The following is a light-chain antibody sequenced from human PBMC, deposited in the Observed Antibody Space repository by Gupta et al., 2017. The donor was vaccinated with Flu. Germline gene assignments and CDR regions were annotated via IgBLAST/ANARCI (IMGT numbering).Light chain of an antibody. J-gene: IGKJ4*01. CDR1: QNVGRL. CDR3: QQRSLWPLT. V-gene: IGKV3-11*01. CDR2: DAS. Sequence: GDTATRSCRASQNVGRLIAWYQQTPGRAPRLILFDASNRATGLPARFSGSGSGTDFTLTISNLETEDFAVYFCQQRSLWPLTFGSGTTVEI.